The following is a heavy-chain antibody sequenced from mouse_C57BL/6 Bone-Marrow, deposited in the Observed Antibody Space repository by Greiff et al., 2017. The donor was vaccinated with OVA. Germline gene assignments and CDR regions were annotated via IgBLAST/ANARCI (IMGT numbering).Heavy chain of an antibody. Sequence: VQLQQSGPELVKPGASVKISCKASGYAFSSSWMHWVKQRPGKGLEWIGRIYPGDGDTNYNGKFKGKATLTADKSSSTAYMQLSSLTSEDSAVYFCARDWDEGFAYWGQGTLVTVSA. CDR3: ARDWDEGFAY. D-gene: IGHD4-1*01. CDR1: GYAFSSSW. CDR2: IYPGDGDT. V-gene: IGHV1-82*01. J-gene: IGHJ3*01.